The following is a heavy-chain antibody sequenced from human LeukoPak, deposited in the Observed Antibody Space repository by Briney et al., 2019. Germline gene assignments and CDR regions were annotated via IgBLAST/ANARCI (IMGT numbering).Heavy chain of an antibody. J-gene: IGHJ6*02. V-gene: IGHV1-18*01. CDR3: GRGDSNYYYGMDV. D-gene: IGHD2-21*02. Sequence: ASVKVSCKASGYTFSSFYITWVRQAPGQGLEWVGWISAYNGNTNYAQNLQGRVTMTTDTSTSTAYMELRSLTSDDTALYYCGRGDSNYYYGMDVWGQGTTVTVSS. CDR1: GYTFSSFY. CDR2: ISAYNGNT.